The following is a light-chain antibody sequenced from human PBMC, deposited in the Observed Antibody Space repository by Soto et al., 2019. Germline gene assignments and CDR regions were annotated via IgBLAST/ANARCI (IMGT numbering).Light chain of an antibody. J-gene: IGKJ2*01. CDR1: QGISSY. Sequence: DIQLTQSPSFLSASVGDRATITCRASQGISSYLAWYQQKPGKAPKLVIYAASTFQSGVPSRFSGSGSGTEFTLTISSLQPEDFATYSCQQLNSYPYTFGQGTKLEIK. CDR3: QQLNSYPYT. V-gene: IGKV1-9*01. CDR2: AAS.